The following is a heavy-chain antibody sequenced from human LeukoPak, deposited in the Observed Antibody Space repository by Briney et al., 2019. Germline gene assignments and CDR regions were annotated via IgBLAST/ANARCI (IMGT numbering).Heavy chain of an antibody. CDR2: ISGSGGST. CDR3: ARDLLGYGSGSYDYYYYMDV. D-gene: IGHD3-10*01. CDR1: GFTFSSYG. J-gene: IGHJ6*03. Sequence: GGSLRLSCAASGFTFSSYGMSWVRQAPGKGLEWVSAISGSGGSTYYADSVKGRFTISRDNSKNTLYLQMNSLRAEDTAVYYCARDLLGYGSGSYDYYYYMDVWGKGTTVTISS. V-gene: IGHV3-23*01.